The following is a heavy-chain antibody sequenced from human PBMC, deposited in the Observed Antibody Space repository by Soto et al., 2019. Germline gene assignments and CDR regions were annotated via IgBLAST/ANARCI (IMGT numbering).Heavy chain of an antibody. D-gene: IGHD6-13*01. Sequence: QVQLVESGGGVVQPGRSLRLSCAASGFTFSSYGMHWVRQAPGKGLEWVAVISYDGSNKYYADSVKGRFTISRDNSKNTLYLQMNSLRAEDTAVYYCAKDPIAAADDAFDIWGQGTMVTVSS. CDR3: AKDPIAAADDAFDI. CDR1: GFTFSSYG. V-gene: IGHV3-30*18. J-gene: IGHJ3*02. CDR2: ISYDGSNK.